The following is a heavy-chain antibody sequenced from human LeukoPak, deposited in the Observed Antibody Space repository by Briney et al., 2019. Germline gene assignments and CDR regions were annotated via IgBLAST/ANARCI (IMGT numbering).Heavy chain of an antibody. CDR3: ARVDIVVVPAALYNWFDP. V-gene: IGHV4-34*01. D-gene: IGHD2-2*03. CDR1: GGSLSGYY. CDR2: INHSGST. J-gene: IGHJ5*02. Sequence: SETLSLTCAVYGGSLSGYYWSWIRQPPGKGLEWIGEINHSGSTNYNPSLKSRVTISVDTSKNQFSLKLSSVTAADTAVYYCARVDIVVVPAALYNWFDPWGQGTLVTVSS.